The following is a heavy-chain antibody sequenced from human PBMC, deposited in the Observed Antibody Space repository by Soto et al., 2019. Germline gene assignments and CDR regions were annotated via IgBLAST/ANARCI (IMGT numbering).Heavy chain of an antibody. CDR3: ARAGYSYGYDWFDP. J-gene: IGHJ5*02. D-gene: IGHD5-18*01. CDR1: RGTVRSYD. V-gene: IGHV4-34*01. Sequence: HSCSLSLGCAVCRGTVRSYDGGGIRQTKGKGLEWMGEINHSGSTNYNPSLKSRVTISVDTSKNQFSLKLSSVTAADTAVYYCARAGYSYGYDWFDPSGQATLVTGSS. CDR2: INHSGST.